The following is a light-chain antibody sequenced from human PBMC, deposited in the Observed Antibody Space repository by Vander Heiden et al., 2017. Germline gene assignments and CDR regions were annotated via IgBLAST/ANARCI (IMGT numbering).Light chain of an antibody. CDR2: SNN. J-gene: IGLJ2*01. V-gene: IGLV1-44*01. Sequence: QSVLTQPPSASGTPGQRVTISCSGGSSNVGSNAVNWYQQLPGTAPKLLIYSNNQRPSGVPDRFSGSKSGTSASLAISGLQSEDEADYYCEAWDDSLNGVVFGGGTKLT. CDR1: SSNVGSNA. CDR3: EAWDDSLNGVV.